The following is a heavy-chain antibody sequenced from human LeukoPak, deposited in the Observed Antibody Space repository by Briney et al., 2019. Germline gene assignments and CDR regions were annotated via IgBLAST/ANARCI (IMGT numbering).Heavy chain of an antibody. CDR2: ISTYNGNI. J-gene: IGHJ4*02. Sequence: ASVKVSCKASGYTFTSYGVTWVRQAPGQGLEWMGWISTYNGNINYAQKFQGRVTMTTDTSTSTAYMELRSLRSDDTAVYYCARNTPGGQPQGLWGQGTLVTVSS. CDR3: ARNTPGGQPQGL. V-gene: IGHV1-18*01. CDR1: GYTFTSYG. D-gene: IGHD2-2*02.